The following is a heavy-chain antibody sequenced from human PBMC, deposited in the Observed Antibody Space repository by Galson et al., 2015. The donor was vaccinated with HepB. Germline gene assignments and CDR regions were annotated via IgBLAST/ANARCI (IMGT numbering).Heavy chain of an antibody. CDR3: ARQIVGGTVYFDY. D-gene: IGHD1-26*01. V-gene: IGHV5-51*01. CDR2: IYPADSDT. J-gene: IGHJ4*02. Sequence: SFTSYWIGWVRQMPGKGLEWMGIIYPADSDTRYSPSFQGQVTISADKSISTAYLQWSSLKAPDSAMYYCARQIVGGTVYFDYWGQGTLVTVS. CDR1: SFTSYW.